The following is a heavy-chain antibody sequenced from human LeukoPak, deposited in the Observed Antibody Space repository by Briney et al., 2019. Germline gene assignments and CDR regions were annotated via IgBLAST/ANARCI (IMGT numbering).Heavy chain of an antibody. Sequence: PGRSLRLSCAASEFTFSSYAMHWVRQAPGKGPEWLAATSYDGGNTHYADSVKDRFTISRDNSKNTLFLQLNSLRGEDTALYYCARDSTYFYDGGSSGPHYFDYWGQGTLVTVSS. CDR3: ARDSTYFYDGGSSGPHYFDY. J-gene: IGHJ4*02. V-gene: IGHV3-30*01. CDR2: TSYDGGNT. CDR1: EFTFSSYA. D-gene: IGHD3-16*01.